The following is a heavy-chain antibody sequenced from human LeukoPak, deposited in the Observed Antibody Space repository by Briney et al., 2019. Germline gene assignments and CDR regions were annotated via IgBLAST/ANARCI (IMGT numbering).Heavy chain of an antibody. CDR2: ISGNGGTT. D-gene: IGHD2-15*01. Sequence: GGSLRLSCAASGFTFSRDAMNWVRQAPGKGLEWVSIISGNGGTTYYADAVKGRFTISRDNSKNTLSLQINSLRVEDTAFYYCARAAYCSGGSCYEDYWGQGTLVTVSS. CDR1: GFTFSRDA. CDR3: ARAAYCSGGSCYEDY. V-gene: IGHV3-23*01. J-gene: IGHJ4*02.